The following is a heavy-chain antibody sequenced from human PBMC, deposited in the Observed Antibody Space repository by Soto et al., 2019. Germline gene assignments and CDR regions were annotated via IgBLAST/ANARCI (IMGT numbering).Heavy chain of an antibody. V-gene: IGHV3-48*02. CDR1: GVIFSGYG. J-gene: IGHJ6*02. CDR3: ARPEYSSSSYGMDV. Sequence: GGSLRLSCVAPGVIFSGYGMHWVRQAPGKGLEWVSYISSNRSTIYYADSVKGRFTISRDNAKNTLYLQMNSLRDEDTAVYYCARPEYSSSSYGMDVWGQGTTVTVSS. CDR2: ISSNRSTI. D-gene: IGHD6-6*01.